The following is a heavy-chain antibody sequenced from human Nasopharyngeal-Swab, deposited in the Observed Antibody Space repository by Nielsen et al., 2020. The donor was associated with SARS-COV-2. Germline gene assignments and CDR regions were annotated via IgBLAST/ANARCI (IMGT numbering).Heavy chain of an antibody. V-gene: IGHV4-34*01. Sequence: SETLSLTCAVSGGSFSANYWGWIRQPPGKGLEGIGEINHSGSTNYNPSLKSGVTISVDTSTSQFSLKLTSVTAADTSVYYCARGLSGVVPAPILGLGPYYYFYYMDVWGKGTTVTVSS. CDR2: INHSGST. CDR1: GGSFSANY. J-gene: IGHJ6*03. CDR3: ARGLSGVVPAPILGLGPYYYFYYMDV. D-gene: IGHD2-2*01.